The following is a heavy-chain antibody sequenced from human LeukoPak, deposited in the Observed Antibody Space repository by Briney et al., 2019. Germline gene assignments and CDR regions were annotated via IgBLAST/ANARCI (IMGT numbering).Heavy chain of an antibody. CDR1: GGSISSSSYY. V-gene: IGHV4-39*01. CDR3: ARQRGGYSYGYFDY. J-gene: IGHJ4*02. Sequence: PSETLSLTCTVSGGSISSSSYYWGWIRQPPGKGLEWIGSIYYSGSTYYNPSLKSRVTMSVDTSRNQFSLKLSSVTAADTAVYYCARQRGGYSYGYFDYWGQGTLVTVSS. D-gene: IGHD5-18*01. CDR2: IYYSGST.